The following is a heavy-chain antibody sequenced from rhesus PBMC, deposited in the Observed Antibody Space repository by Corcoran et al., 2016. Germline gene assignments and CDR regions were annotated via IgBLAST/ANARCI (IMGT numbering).Heavy chain of an antibody. J-gene: IGHJ4*01. CDR2: MYGSSGIT. D-gene: IGHD6-13*01. CDR1: GGSISSSNW. CDR3: ARRRGSSWYYFDY. V-gene: IGHV4-93*02. Sequence: QVQLQESGPAVVKPSETLSLTCAVPGGSISSSNWWSWIRQSPGKGLEWIGGMYGSSGITEYNPSLKSRVTISIDTSKNQFSLKLSSVTAADTAVYYCARRRGSSWYYFDYWGQGVLVTVSS.